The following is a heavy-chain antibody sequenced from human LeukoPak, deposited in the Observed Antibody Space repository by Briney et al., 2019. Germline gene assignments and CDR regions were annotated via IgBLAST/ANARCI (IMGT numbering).Heavy chain of an antibody. J-gene: IGHJ4*02. Sequence: GASVKVSCKASGYTFTSYGISWVRQAPGQGLEWMGWISAYNGNTNYAQKLQGRVTMTTDTSTSTAYMKLRSLRSDDTAVYYCARGNGYYDSSGYYCDYWGQGTLVTVSS. V-gene: IGHV1-18*01. CDR1: GYTFTSYG. D-gene: IGHD3-22*01. CDR2: ISAYNGNT. CDR3: ARGNGYYDSSGYYCDY.